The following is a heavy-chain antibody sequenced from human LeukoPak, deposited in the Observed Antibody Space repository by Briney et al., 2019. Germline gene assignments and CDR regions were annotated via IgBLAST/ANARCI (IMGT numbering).Heavy chain of an antibody. Sequence: GGSLRLSCAASGFTFDDYGMSWVRQAPGKGLEWVSGINWNGGRTGYADSVKGRFSISRDNAKNCLYLQMNSLRAEDTALYYCAQMGYCSSTSCYTGFDYWGQGTLVTVSS. CDR2: INWNGGRT. V-gene: IGHV3-20*04. D-gene: IGHD2-2*02. CDR1: GFTFDDYG. CDR3: AQMGYCSSTSCYTGFDY. J-gene: IGHJ4*02.